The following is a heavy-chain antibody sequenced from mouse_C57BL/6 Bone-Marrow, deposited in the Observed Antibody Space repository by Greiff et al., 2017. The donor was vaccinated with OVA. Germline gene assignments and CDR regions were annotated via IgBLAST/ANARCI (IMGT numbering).Heavy chain of an antibody. V-gene: IGHV1-22*01. CDR3: ASSMITTGGYYAMDY. CDR1: GYTFTDYN. D-gene: IGHD2-4*01. J-gene: IGHJ4*01. CDR2: INPNNGGT. Sequence: EVQLQQSGPELVKPGASVKMSCKASGYTFTDYNMHWVKQSHGKSLEWIGYINPNNGGTSYNQKFKGKATLTVNKSSSTAYMELRSLTSEDSAVYYCASSMITTGGYYAMDYWGQGTSVTVSS.